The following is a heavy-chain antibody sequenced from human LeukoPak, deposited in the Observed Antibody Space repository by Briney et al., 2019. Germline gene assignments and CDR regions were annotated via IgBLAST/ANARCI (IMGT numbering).Heavy chain of an antibody. CDR3: ARGGYCSRTSCPQHPPPPPVLDWFDP. Sequence: RSSVKVSCKASGGTFSSYAISWVRQAPGQGGEWMGGIIPIFGTANYAQKFQGTVTITADESTSTAHMALSSLRSEDTAVYYCARGGYCSRTSCPQHPPPPPVLDWFDPWGQGTLVTVSS. V-gene: IGHV1-69*01. CDR1: GGTFSSYA. D-gene: IGHD2-2*01. CDR2: IIPIFGTA. J-gene: IGHJ5*02.